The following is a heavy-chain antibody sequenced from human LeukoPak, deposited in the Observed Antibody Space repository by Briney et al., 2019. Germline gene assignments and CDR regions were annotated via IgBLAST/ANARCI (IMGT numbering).Heavy chain of an antibody. CDR1: GFTVSSNY. J-gene: IGHJ4*02. V-gene: IGHV3-66*01. Sequence: PGGSLRLSCAASGFTVSSNYMSWVRQAPGKGLEWVSVIYSGGSTYYADSVKGRFTISRDNSKNTLYLQMNSLRAEDTAVYYCAKDWSYYYDSSASRVARGFDYWGQGTLVTVSS. CDR3: AKDWSYYYDSSASRVARGFDY. D-gene: IGHD3-22*01. CDR2: IYSGGST.